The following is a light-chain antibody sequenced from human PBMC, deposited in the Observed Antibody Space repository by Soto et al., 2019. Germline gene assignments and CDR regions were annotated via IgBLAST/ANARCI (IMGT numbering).Light chain of an antibody. CDR2: TAS. V-gene: IGKV1-39*01. CDR3: QQSYSTPPT. CDR1: QYISNY. Sequence: DIKMTQSPSSLSASVGDRVTITCRASQYISNYLNWYQQKSGTAPKRLIHTASTLQSGVPSRFSGRGSGPDSTLTISSVQPDDFAIYFCQQSYSTPPTFGQGTTLEIK. J-gene: IGKJ2*01.